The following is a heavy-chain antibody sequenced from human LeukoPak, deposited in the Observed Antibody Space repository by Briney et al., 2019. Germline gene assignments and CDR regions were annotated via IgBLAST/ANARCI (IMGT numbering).Heavy chain of an antibody. CDR1: GYTFTSYG. CDR2: ISAYNGNT. D-gene: IGHD3-3*01. J-gene: IGHJ5*02. V-gene: IGHV1-18*01. Sequence: ASVTVSCKASGYTFTSYGISWVRQAPGKGLEWMGWISAYNGNTNYAQKLQGRVTMTTDKSTSTAYMELRSLRSDDTAVYYCARDYFSESWFDPWGQGTLVTVSS. CDR3: ARDYFSESWFDP.